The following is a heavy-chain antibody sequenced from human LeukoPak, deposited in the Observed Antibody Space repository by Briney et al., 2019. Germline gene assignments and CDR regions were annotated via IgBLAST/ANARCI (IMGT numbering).Heavy chain of an antibody. CDR2: VYYSGNT. Sequence: SETLSLTCTVSGGSISSSGSYWGWIRQPPGKGLEWIGSVYYSGNTYNPSLKSRVTISVDTSKNQFSLNLTSVDAADTAIYYCARVMAARREDLNWFDPWGQGTLVTVSS. CDR1: GGSISSSGSY. D-gene: IGHD6-6*01. V-gene: IGHV4-39*07. J-gene: IGHJ5*02. CDR3: ARVMAARREDLNWFDP.